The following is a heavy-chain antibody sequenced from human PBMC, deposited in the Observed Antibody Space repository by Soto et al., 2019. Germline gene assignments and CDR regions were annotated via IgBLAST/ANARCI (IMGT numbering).Heavy chain of an antibody. CDR2: AYWDDDN. D-gene: IGHD1-20*01. V-gene: IGHV2-5*02. Sequence: QITLKESGPTLVKPTQTLTLTCSFSGFSLSTTGVGVGWIRQPPGKALEWLGFAYWDDDNRYSPSLKSRLTIPKDPSGNQVVLTLTNMDPVDTATYFCAHRRGGYNWDDAHFDYWGQGTLVTVSS. CDR3: AHRRGGYNWDDAHFDY. CDR1: GFSLSTTGVG. J-gene: IGHJ4*02.